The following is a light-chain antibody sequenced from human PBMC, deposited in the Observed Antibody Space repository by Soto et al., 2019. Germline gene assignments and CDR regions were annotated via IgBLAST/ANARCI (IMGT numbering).Light chain of an antibody. CDR3: QQYYDWPIT. Sequence: ELVLTQSPGTLSLSPGERATLSCRASQSVSNNYLAWYQQKPGQAPRLLIYAASTRAAGIPARFSGSGSGTDFTLTISSLQSEDFAIYYCQQYYDWPITFGQGTRLEIK. V-gene: IGKV3-15*01. CDR1: QSVSNN. CDR2: AAS. J-gene: IGKJ5*01.